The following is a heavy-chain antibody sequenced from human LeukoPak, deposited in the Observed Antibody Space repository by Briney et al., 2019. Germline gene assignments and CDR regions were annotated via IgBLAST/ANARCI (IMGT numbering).Heavy chain of an antibody. Sequence: PGGSLRLSCAASGFTFSGSAIHWVRQASGKGLEWVGRIRSKANSYATAYAASVKGRFTISRDDSKNTAYLQMNSLKNEDTAVYYCTRHVDSSNWYDYWGQGTLVTVSS. CDR1: GFTFSGSA. J-gene: IGHJ4*02. V-gene: IGHV3-73*01. D-gene: IGHD6-13*01. CDR2: IRSKANSYAT. CDR3: TRHVDSSNWYDY.